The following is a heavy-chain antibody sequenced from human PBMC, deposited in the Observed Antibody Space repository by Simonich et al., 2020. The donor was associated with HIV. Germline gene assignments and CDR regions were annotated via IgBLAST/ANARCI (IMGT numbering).Heavy chain of an antibody. Sequence: QLQLQESGPGLVKPSETLSLTCTVSGGSISSSSYYWGWIRQPPGKGLGWIGSIYYSGSTDYNPSLKSRVTISVDTSKNQFSLKLSSVTAADTAVYYCARREDEAIGGYFDYWGQGTLVTVSS. CDR3: ARREDEAIGGYFDY. CDR2: IYYSGST. CDR1: GGSISSSSYY. V-gene: IGHV4-39*01. J-gene: IGHJ4*02.